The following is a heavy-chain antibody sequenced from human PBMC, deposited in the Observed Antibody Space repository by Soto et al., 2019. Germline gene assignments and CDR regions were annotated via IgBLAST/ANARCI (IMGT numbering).Heavy chain of an antibody. D-gene: IGHD3-22*01. CDR2: RHYSGST. CDR1: GASVSTYY. V-gene: IGHV4-59*02. Sequence: PSETLSLTCTVSGASVSTYYWSWIRQPPGKGLQWIGYRHYSGSTKYNPSLKSRVTISLDTSKNQFSLKLNSLTAADTAVYFCARDTRPYDSSGYYYFDYWGQGTLVTVSS. J-gene: IGHJ4*02. CDR3: ARDTRPYDSSGYYYFDY.